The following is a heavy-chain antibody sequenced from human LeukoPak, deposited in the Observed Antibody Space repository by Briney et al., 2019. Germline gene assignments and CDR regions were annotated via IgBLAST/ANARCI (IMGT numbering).Heavy chain of an antibody. Sequence: PGESLRLSCTASGSTFSTYPMTWVRQAPGQGLEWVSAISGNSVTIYYADSVKGRFTISRDNSKNTLYLQMYSLRAEDTAVYYCVKILSGTYSFDLWGQGTLVTVSS. CDR3: VKILSGTYSFDL. D-gene: IGHD1-26*01. V-gene: IGHV3-23*01. CDR2: ISGNSVTI. J-gene: IGHJ4*02. CDR1: GSTFSTYP.